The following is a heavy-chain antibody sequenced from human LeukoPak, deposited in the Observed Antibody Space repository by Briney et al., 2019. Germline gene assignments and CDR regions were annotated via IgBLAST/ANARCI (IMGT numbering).Heavy chain of an antibody. J-gene: IGHJ3*02. V-gene: IGHV4-59*01. Sequence: SETLTLTCTVSGGSISSYYWSWIRQPPGKGLEWIGYIYYSGSTNYNPSLKSRVTISVDTSKNQFSLKLSSVTAADTAVYYCARVSANAFDIWGQGTMVTVSS. CDR1: GGSISSYY. CDR3: ARVSANAFDI. CDR2: IYYSGST.